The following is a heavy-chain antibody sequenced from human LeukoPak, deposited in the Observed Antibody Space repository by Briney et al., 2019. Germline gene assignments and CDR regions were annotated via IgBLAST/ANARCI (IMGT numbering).Heavy chain of an antibody. CDR1: GFTFSSYA. D-gene: IGHD4-17*01. J-gene: IGHJ4*02. CDR2: ISSNGGST. V-gene: IGHV3-64*01. CDR3: AREAGASRAFDY. Sequence: GGSLRLSCAASGFTFSSYAMHWVRQAPGKGLEYVSAISSNGGSTYYANSVKGRFTISRDNSKNTLYLQMGSLRAEDMAVYYCAREAGASRAFDYWGQGTLVTVSS.